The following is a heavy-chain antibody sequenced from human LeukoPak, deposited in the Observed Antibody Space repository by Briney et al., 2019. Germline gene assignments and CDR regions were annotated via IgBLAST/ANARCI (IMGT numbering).Heavy chain of an antibody. CDR2: IYYTGST. CDR3: ARHIVRPTMLIEY. J-gene: IGHJ4*02. Sequence: SETLSLTCNVSSGTLSSSSYFWGWTRQPPGNGLEWIENIYYTGSTHYNPSLKRRLTIPVDTSKNQFALKLSSVTAADTAVYYCARHIVRPTMLIEYWGQGILVTVSS. D-gene: IGHD3-16*01. CDR1: SGTLSSSSYF. V-gene: IGHV4-39*01.